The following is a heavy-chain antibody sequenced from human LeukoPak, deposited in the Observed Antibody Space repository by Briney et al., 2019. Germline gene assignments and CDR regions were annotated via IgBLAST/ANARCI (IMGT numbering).Heavy chain of an antibody. V-gene: IGHV4-30-2*01. J-gene: IGHJ5*02. CDR2: IFHSGSS. Sequence: PSETLSLTCAVSGDSISSGDYSWSWIRQPSGTGLEWLGYIFHSGSSYYNPPLKSRATISVDKSKNQFSLRLTSVTAADSAVYYCARELWFVNAPGSWFDPWGQGTLVTVSS. D-gene: IGHD3-10*01. CDR3: ARELWFVNAPGSWFDP. CDR1: GDSISSGDYS.